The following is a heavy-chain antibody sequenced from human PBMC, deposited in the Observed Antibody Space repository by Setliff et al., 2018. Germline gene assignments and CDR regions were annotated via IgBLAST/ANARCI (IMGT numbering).Heavy chain of an antibody. CDR2: IIPILGTA. J-gene: IGHJ6*03. Sequence: SVKVSCKASGGTFSSYVISWVRQAPGQGLEWMGGIIPILGTANYAQKFQGRVTITADKTSTRAYMELSSLRSDDAAVYYCARLPARRRYYYYMDVWGGGTTVTVSS. CDR1: GGTFSSYV. D-gene: IGHD6-6*01. CDR3: ARLPARRRYYYYMDV. V-gene: IGHV1-69*06.